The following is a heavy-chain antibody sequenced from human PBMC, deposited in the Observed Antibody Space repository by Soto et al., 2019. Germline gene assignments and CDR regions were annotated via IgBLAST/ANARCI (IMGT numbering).Heavy chain of an antibody. D-gene: IGHD3-10*01. Sequence: PGGSLRLSCAASGFTFSSYAMSWVRQAPGKGLEWVSAISGSGGSTYYADSVKGRFTISRDNSKNTLYLQMNSLRAEDTAVYYCAKDWTLGPFGGYYYYYGMGVWGQGTTVTVSS. CDR1: GFTFSSYA. V-gene: IGHV3-23*01. CDR2: ISGSGGST. CDR3: AKDWTLGPFGGYYYYYGMGV. J-gene: IGHJ6*02.